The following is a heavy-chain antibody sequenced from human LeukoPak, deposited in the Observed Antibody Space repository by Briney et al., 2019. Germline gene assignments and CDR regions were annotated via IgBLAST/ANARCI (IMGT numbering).Heavy chain of an antibody. CDR3: ARRLGSSGYFRYYYMDV. CDR1: GYTVTELS. Sequence: ASVKVPCKVSGYTVTELSMHWVRQSPGKGLEWMGGFHPEDGETIYAQKFQSRVTMTTDTSTSTAYMELRSLRSDDTAVYYCARRLGSSGYFRYYYMDVWGKGTTVTVSS. J-gene: IGHJ6*03. V-gene: IGHV1-24*01. D-gene: IGHD3-22*01. CDR2: FHPEDGET.